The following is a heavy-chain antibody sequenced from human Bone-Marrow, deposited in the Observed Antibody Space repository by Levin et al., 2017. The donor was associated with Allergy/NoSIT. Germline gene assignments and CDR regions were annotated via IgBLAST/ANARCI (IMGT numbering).Heavy chain of an antibody. CDR1: GGTFSSYA. CDR2: IIPIFGTA. D-gene: IGHD2-8*01. Sequence: KISCKASGGTFSSYAISWVRQAPGQGLEWMGGIIPIFGTANYAQKFQGRVTITADESTSTAYMELSSLRSEDTAVYYCARVNGRLEYATPGGGYYYYGMDVWGQGTTVTVSS. CDR3: ARVNGRLEYATPGGGYYYYGMDV. V-gene: IGHV1-69*01. J-gene: IGHJ6*02.